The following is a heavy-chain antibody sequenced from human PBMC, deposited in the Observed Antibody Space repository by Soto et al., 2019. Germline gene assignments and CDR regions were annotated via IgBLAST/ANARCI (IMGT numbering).Heavy chain of an antibody. CDR3: ARDRTDTLEDRYYGMDV. D-gene: IGHD2-15*01. CDR2: VIPMFGTA. V-gene: IGHV1-69*01. CDR1: GGTFSNYG. J-gene: IGHJ6*02. Sequence: QVQLVQSGAEVRKPGSSVKVSCKASGGTFSNYGLSWVRQAPGQGLEWMGGVIPMFGTANYSQKFQGRVTITADESTRTAYMDLSSLPSGDTAVYYCARDRTDTLEDRYYGMDVWGQGTTVIVSS.